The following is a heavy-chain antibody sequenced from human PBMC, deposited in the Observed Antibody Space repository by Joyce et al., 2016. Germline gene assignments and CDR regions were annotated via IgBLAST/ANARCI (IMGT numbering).Heavy chain of an antibody. J-gene: IGHJ4*02. CDR3: AMWSYGAAGD. Sequence: EVYLVGSGGGVVMPGGSLSLSCEAYGLSFRNAWLSWVRQAPGKGLEWVDRIRSKADGGTTEYAAHGKVRFTISSDDSKAALYLQMRRLEAEDTAVYSCAMWSYGAAGDWGQGTLVAVSS. V-gene: IGHV3-15*01. CDR1: GLSFRNAW. D-gene: IGHD4-17*01. CDR2: IRSKADGGTT.